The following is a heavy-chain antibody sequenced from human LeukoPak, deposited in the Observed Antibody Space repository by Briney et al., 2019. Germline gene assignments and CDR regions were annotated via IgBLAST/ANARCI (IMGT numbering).Heavy chain of an antibody. CDR3: AKDMYSGSHGRFES. CDR1: GFSFSVYA. V-gene: IGHV3-23*01. Sequence: PGGSLRLSCAASGFSFSVYAMSWVRQAPGRGLEWVSVISDSGSPTHYAESVKGRFTISRDNSKNTVFLQMDSLRAEDTAVYYCAKDMYSGSHGRFESWGRGTLVTVSS. D-gene: IGHD1-26*01. J-gene: IGHJ4*02. CDR2: ISDSGSPT.